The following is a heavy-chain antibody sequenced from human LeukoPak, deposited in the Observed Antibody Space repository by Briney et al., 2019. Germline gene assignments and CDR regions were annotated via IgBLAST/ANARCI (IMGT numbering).Heavy chain of an antibody. CDR1: GGSFSGYY. D-gene: IGHD6-13*01. Sequence: SETLSLTCVVYGGSFSGYYWSWIRQPPGKGLEWIGEIIHSGSTNYNPSLKSRLTISLDTSKKQFSLILSSVTSADTTVYYCARRSAAAGNFDSWGQGTLVTVSS. V-gene: IGHV4-34*12. CDR3: ARRSAAAGNFDS. J-gene: IGHJ4*02. CDR2: IIHSGST.